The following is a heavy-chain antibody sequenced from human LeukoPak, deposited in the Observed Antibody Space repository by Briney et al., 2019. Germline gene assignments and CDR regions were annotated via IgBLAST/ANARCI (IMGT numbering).Heavy chain of an antibody. V-gene: IGHV3-30*18. D-gene: IGHD3-3*01. CDR2: ISYDGSNK. J-gene: IGHJ4*02. CDR3: AKSVVYYDFWSLPNDY. CDR1: GFTFSNYG. Sequence: PGGPLRLSCAASGFTFSNYGMDWVRRAPGKALKWVGIISYDGSNKYYAGSVKARFTFSRTNSKDPLSLQMNSLRAEDTAVYYCAKSVVYYDFWSLPNDYWGQGTLVSVSS.